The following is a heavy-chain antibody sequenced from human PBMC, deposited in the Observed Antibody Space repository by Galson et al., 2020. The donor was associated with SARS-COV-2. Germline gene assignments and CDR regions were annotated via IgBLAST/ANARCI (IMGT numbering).Heavy chain of an antibody. CDR3: ASGPRITTSCSTLYCYYYMDV. CDR2: FYIGGST. CDR1: GFTVSSNY. V-gene: IGHV3-53*01. D-gene: IGHD2-2*01. J-gene: IGHJ6*03. Sequence: GEALKISCAASGFTVSSNYMSWLRQAPGKGLGWVSVFYIGGSTYYADSVKGRFTISRDKSKNTPYLQMNSLRAEDTAVYYCASGPRITTSCSTLYCYYYMDVWGKGTTVSVSS.